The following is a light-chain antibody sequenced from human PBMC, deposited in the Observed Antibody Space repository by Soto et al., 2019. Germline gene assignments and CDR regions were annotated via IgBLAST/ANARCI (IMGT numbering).Light chain of an antibody. CDR3: HQSYNTPLT. V-gene: IGKV1-39*01. Sequence: DIQMTQSQSSLSASVGDRVTITCRTSQSISNDLNWYQQKPGKAPKLLIYAASSLQSGVPSRFSGSASGTDFTLTISSLQPEDFATYYCHQSYNTPLTFGGGTKVEIK. CDR1: QSISND. J-gene: IGKJ4*01. CDR2: AAS.